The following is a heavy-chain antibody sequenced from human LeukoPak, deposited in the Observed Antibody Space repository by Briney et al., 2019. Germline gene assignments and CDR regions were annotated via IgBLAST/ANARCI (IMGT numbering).Heavy chain of an antibody. CDR2: IYYSGST. CDR1: GGSISSYY. J-gene: IGHJ3*02. Sequence: SETLSLTCTVSGGSISSYYWSWIRQPPGKGLEWIGYIYYSGSTNYNPSLKSRVTISVDTSKNQFSLKLSSVTAADTAVYYCARAEGMIFGVSYGAFDIWGQGTMVTVSS. CDR3: ARAEGMIFGVSYGAFDI. V-gene: IGHV4-59*01. D-gene: IGHD3-3*01.